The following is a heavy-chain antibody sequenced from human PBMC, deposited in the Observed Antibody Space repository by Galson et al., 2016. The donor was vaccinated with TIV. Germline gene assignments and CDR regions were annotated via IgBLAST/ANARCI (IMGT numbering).Heavy chain of an antibody. CDR3: AKCRKTAMDTDYSYYGLDV. J-gene: IGHJ6*02. D-gene: IGHD5-18*01. Sequence: SVKVSCKASGDTFSSFVISWVRQAPGQGLEWMGRIIPLFGEAHYAQKFQGRVTISGDESTSTVYMELSGLRSGDTAMYYCAKCRKTAMDTDYSYYGLDVWGQGTTVTVSS. V-gene: IGHV1-69*13. CDR1: GDTFSSFV. CDR2: IIPLFGEA.